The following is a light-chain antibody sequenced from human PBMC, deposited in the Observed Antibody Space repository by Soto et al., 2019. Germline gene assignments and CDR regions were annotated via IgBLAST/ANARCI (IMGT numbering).Light chain of an antibody. CDR2: EVT. J-gene: IGLJ1*01. V-gene: IGLV2-14*01. CDR1: SSDLGAYDY. CDR3: SSHTSGNTRV. Sequence: QSAPTQPASVSGSPGQSIAISCTGTSSDLGAYDYVSWYQQQPDKAPKLIIYEVTKRPSGVSNRFSGSKSGNTASLTISGLQPEDLADYYCSSHTSGNTRVFGTGTKLTVL.